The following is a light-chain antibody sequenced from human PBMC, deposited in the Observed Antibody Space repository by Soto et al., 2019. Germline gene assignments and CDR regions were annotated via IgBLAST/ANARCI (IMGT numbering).Light chain of an antibody. Sequence: DFQLAQSPSSLSPSVGDRVTITCLASQHIMNDLALYQQKPGKPPRLLISAASTLQSGVPSRFSASGFGTEFTLTISSLQPEDAATYYCHKYNSLPPTFGGGTKVDIK. V-gene: IGKV1-27*01. CDR1: QHIMND. CDR3: HKYNSLPPT. CDR2: AAS. J-gene: IGKJ4*01.